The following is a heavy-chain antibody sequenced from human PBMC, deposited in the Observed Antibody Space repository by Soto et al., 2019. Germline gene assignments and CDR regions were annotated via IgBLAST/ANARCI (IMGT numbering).Heavy chain of an antibody. D-gene: IGHD3-3*01. CDR2: IYESGST. J-gene: IGHJ6*02. CDR3: ARCGRSGYNYIYGMDV. Sequence: ASETLSLTCTVSGDSISWYYWGWVRQSPGKRLEWIGYIYESGSTNFNPSLKSRVTMSIDTSKSQFSLKLSSVTIADTAVYYCARCGRSGYNYIYGMDVWGQGTTVTVYS. CDR1: GDSISWYY. V-gene: IGHV4-59*01.